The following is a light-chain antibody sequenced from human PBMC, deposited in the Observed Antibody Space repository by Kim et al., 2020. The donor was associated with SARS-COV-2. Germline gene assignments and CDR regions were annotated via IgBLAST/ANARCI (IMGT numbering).Light chain of an antibody. CDR3: QVWDSSTAV. CDR2: RDS. CDR1: NIGSKN. V-gene: IGLV3-9*01. J-gene: IGLJ3*02. Sequence: VALGQTARITCGGNNIGSKNVHWYQQKPGQAPVLVIYRDSNRPSGIPERFSGSNSGNTATLTISRAQAGDEADYYCQVWDSSTAVFGGGTQLTVL.